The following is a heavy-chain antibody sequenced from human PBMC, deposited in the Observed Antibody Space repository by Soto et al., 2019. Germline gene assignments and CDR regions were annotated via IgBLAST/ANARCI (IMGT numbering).Heavy chain of an antibody. CDR1: GGTFSSYA. J-gene: IGHJ6*02. CDR3: ARSGIAAAETRYYYYGMDV. Sequence: SVKVSCKASGGTFSSYAISWVRQAPGQGLEWMGGIIPIFGTANYAQKFQGRVTITADKSTSTAYMELSSLRSEDTAVYYCARSGIAAAETRYYYYGMDVWGQGTTVTVSS. V-gene: IGHV1-69*06. CDR2: IIPIFGTA. D-gene: IGHD6-13*01.